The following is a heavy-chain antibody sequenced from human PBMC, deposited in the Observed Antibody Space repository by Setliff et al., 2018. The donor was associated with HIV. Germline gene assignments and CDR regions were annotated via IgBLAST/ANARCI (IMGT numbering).Heavy chain of an antibody. CDR2: IDYSGST. Sequence: SETLSLTCSVSGDSISRYYWSWIRQPPGKGLEWIGYIDYSGSTSYNPSLKSRVTISEDTSKKQISLRLRFVTAADTAVYYCARGNTISEVVTKNWLDPWGQGTLVTVSS. V-gene: IGHV4-59*01. J-gene: IGHJ5*02. CDR1: GDSISRYY. D-gene: IGHD3-3*01. CDR3: ARGNTISEVVTKNWLDP.